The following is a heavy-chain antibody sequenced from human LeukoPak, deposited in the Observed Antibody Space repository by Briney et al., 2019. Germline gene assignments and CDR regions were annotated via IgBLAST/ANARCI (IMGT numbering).Heavy chain of an antibody. J-gene: IGHJ4*02. Sequence: SETLSLTCTVSGGSISGYYWSWIRQPPGKGLEWIGYMYYSGSTNYNPSLKSRVTMSVDTSKNQFSLKLSSVTAADTAVYYCARDQRLDYWGQGTLVTVSS. CDR2: MYYSGST. CDR3: ARDQRLDY. D-gene: IGHD6-25*01. V-gene: IGHV4-59*12. CDR1: GGSISGYY.